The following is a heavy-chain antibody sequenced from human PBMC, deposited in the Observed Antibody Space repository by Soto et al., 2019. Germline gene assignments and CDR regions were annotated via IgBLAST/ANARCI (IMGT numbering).Heavy chain of an antibody. V-gene: IGHV3-11*06. CDR2: ISSSSSYT. Sequence: PGGSLRLSCAASGFTFSDYYMSWIRQAPGKGLEWVSYISSSSSYTNYADSVKGRFTISRDNAKNSLYLQMNSLRAEDTAVYYCARTVGATYIYYFDYWGQGTLVTVSS. J-gene: IGHJ4*02. D-gene: IGHD1-26*01. CDR1: GFTFSDYY. CDR3: ARTVGATYIYYFDY.